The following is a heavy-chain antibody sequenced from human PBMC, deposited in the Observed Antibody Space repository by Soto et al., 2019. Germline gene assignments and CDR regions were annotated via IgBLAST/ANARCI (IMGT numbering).Heavy chain of an antibody. CDR2: IVVGSGNT. CDR3: AGHWNYRPYYYYGMDV. Sequence: SVKVSCKASGFTFTSSAVQWVRQARGQRLEWIGWIVVGSGNTNYAQKFQERVTITRDMSTSTAYMELSSLRSEDTAVYYCAGHWNYRPYYYYGMDVWGQGTTVTVSS. J-gene: IGHJ6*02. V-gene: IGHV1-58*01. D-gene: IGHD1-7*01. CDR1: GFTFTSSA.